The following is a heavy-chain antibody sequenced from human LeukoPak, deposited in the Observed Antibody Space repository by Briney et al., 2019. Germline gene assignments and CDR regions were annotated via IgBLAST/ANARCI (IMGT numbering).Heavy chain of an antibody. V-gene: IGHV1-2*02. D-gene: IGHD6-13*01. CDR2: INPKSGGT. CDR1: GYTFTGYY. CDR3: ARAPSPYSSSWYYYYYYMDV. J-gene: IGHJ6*03. Sequence: ASVTVSCKASGYTFTGYYMHWVRQAPGQGLEGMGWINPKSGGTNYAQKFQGRVTMTRDTSISTAYMELSSLRSEDTAVYYCARAPSPYSSSWYYYYYYMDVWGKGTTVTISS.